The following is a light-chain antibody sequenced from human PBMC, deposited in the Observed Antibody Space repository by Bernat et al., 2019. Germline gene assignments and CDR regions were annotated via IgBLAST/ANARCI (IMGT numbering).Light chain of an antibody. CDR1: ENVVRNN. J-gene: IGKJ1*01. CDR2: GAS. V-gene: IGKV3-20*01. Sequence: EKVVTQSPGTLSLSPGETATLSCRASENVVRNNVAWYQQKLGQAPRLLIFGASGRATGIPDRFIGSGSGRNFSLTITRLEPDDFAVYHCHLYGVSWTFGQGTKVEI. CDR3: HLYGVSWT.